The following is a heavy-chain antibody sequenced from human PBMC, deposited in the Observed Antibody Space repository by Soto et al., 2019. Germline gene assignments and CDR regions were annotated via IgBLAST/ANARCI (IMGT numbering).Heavy chain of an antibody. CDR1: GLTFSRYA. CDR3: AKSLSPSALTIYSFDY. Sequence: EEQLLESGGGLVQPGGSLRLSCAASGLTFSRYAMSWVRQAPGKGLEWVSIINPSGDITYYGDSVKGRFTISRDISKNTLSLQMHSLSAEDTAVYYCAKSLSPSALTIYSFDYRGQGTLVTVSS. CDR2: INPSGDIT. J-gene: IGHJ4*02. V-gene: IGHV3-23*01. D-gene: IGHD3-9*01.